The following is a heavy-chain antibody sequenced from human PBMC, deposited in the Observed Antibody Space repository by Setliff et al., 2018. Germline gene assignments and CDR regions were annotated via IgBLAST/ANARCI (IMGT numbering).Heavy chain of an antibody. CDR1: GHSLTSNH. D-gene: IGHD2-15*01. CDR3: IVNMVRPVTGLDS. CDR2: INPNDGYT. V-gene: IGHV1-46*01. J-gene: IGHJ4*02. Sequence: GASVKVSCKASGHSLTSNHFHWGRQAPGKGLEWMGTINPNDGYTIYAPAFQGRVAMTTDTSTGTAYIELSGLTSADTAIYYCIVNMVRPVTGLDSWGPGTLVTVSS.